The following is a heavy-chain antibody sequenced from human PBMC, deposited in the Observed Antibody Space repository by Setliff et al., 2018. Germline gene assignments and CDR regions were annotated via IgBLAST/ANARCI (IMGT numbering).Heavy chain of an antibody. CDR2: IYYSGST. CDR1: GGSISSSSYY. Sequence: PSETLSLTCTVSGGSISSSSYYWGWIRQPPGKGLEWIGSIYYSGSTYYNPSLKSRVTISVDTSKNQFSLKLSSVTAADTAVYYCARPYGTGKPYSSGWPDYFDYWGQGTLVTVSS. J-gene: IGHJ4*02. CDR3: ARPYGTGKPYSSGWPDYFDY. V-gene: IGHV4-39*01. D-gene: IGHD6-19*01.